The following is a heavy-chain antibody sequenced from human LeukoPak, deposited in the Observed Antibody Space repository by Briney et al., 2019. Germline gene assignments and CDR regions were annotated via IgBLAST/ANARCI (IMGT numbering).Heavy chain of an antibody. CDR3: AKGSHLRYFDWLGNYYYYGMDV. CDR1: GLTFSSYG. CDR2: ISYDGSNK. V-gene: IGHV3-30*18. J-gene: IGHJ6*02. Sequence: GGSLRLSCAASGLTFSSYGMHCVRQAPGKGLEWVAVISYDGSNKYYADSVKGRFTISRDNSKNTLYLQMNSLRAEDTAVYYCAKGSHLRYFDWLGNYYYYGMDVWGQGTTVTVSS. D-gene: IGHD3-9*01.